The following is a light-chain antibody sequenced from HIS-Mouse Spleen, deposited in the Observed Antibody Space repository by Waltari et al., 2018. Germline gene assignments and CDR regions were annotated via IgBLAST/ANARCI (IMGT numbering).Light chain of an antibody. J-gene: IGKJ4*01. CDR3: QQYDNLPPLT. V-gene: IGKV1-5*03. Sequence: DIQMTQSPSTLSASVGDRVTITCRASQSISSWLAWYQQKPGKAPKLLIYKASSLESGVPSRFSGSGSGTDFTFTISSLQPEDIATYYCQQYDNLPPLTFGGGTKVEIK. CDR1: QSISSW. CDR2: KAS.